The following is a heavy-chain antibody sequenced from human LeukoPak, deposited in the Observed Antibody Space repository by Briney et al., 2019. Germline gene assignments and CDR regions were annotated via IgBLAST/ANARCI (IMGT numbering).Heavy chain of an antibody. Sequence: GGSLRLSCAASGFTFSTYWMSWVRQAPGKGLGWVANIKQDGSEKYYVDSVKGRFTISRDNAKNSLYLQMNSLRAEDTAVYYCARGRTTVRPGYFDHWGQGTLVTVSS. D-gene: IGHD4-17*01. CDR3: ARGRTTVRPGYFDH. V-gene: IGHV3-7*01. J-gene: IGHJ4*02. CDR2: IKQDGSEK. CDR1: GFTFSTYW.